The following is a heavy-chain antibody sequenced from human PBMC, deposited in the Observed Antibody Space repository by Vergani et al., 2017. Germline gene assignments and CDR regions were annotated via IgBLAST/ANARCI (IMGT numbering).Heavy chain of an antibody. J-gene: IGHJ4*02. V-gene: IGHV3-9*01. D-gene: IGHD3-3*02. CDR2: ISWNSGSI. Sequence: EVQLVESGGGLVQLGRSLRLSCAASGFTFDDYAMHWVRQAPGKGLEWVSGISWNSGSIGYADSVKGRFTISRDNAKNSLYLQMNSLRAEDTALYYCAKDSKHFPLDYWGQGTLVTVSS. CDR3: AKDSKHFPLDY. CDR1: GFTFDDYA.